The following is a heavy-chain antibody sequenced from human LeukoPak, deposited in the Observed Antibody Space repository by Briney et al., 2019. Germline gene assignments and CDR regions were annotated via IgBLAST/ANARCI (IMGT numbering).Heavy chain of an antibody. V-gene: IGHV3-66*01. CDR2: IYSGGST. D-gene: IGHD2-15*01. J-gene: IGHJ5*02. CDR3: ARDPCSGGSCYSQWFDP. Sequence: GGSLRLSCAASGFTVSSNYMRWVRQAPGKGLEWVSVIYSGGSTYYADSVKGRFTISRDNYKNTLYLQMNSLRAEDTAVYYCARDPCSGGSCYSQWFDPWGQGTLVTVSS. CDR1: GFTVSSNY.